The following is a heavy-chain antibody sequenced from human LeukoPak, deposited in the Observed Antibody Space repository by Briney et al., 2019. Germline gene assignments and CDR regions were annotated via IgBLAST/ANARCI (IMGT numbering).Heavy chain of an antibody. CDR2: INPNSGGT. D-gene: IGHD4-17*01. V-gene: IGHV1-2*02. CDR3: ARVASTVTTPRTGMWDY. CDR1: GYTFTGYY. Sequence: ASVKVSCKASGYTFTGYYMHWVRQAPGQGLEWMGWINPNSGGTNYAQKFQGRVTMTRDTSISTAYMELSRLRSDDTAVYYCARVASTVTTPRTGMWDYWGQGTLVTVSS. J-gene: IGHJ4*02.